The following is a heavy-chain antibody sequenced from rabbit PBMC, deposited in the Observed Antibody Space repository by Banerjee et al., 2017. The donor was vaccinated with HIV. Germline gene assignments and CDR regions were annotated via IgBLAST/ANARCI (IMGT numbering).Heavy chain of an antibody. V-gene: IGHV1S45*01. J-gene: IGHJ4*01. CDR3: ARDLAGVIGWNFNL. CDR2: IYTGDGDI. Sequence: QEQLEESGGRLVKPEGSLTLTCTASGFTLSSSWICWVRQAPGKGLEWIACIYTGDGDIYYASWAKGRFTISKTSSTTVTLQMTSLTAADTATYFCARDLAGVIGWNFNLWGPGTLVTVS. CDR1: GFTLSSSW. D-gene: IGHD4-1*01.